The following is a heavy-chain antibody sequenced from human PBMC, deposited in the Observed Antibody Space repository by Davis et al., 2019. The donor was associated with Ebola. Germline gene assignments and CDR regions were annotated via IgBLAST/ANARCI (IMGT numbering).Heavy chain of an antibody. J-gene: IGHJ6*04. CDR3: ARGVRGVIIDYGMDV. V-gene: IGHV3-33*08. CDR2: IWYDGSNK. D-gene: IGHD3-10*01. CDR1: GFTFSSYS. Sequence: GGSLRLSCAASGFTFSSYSMNWVRQAPGKGLEWVAVIWYDGSNKYYADSVKGRFTISRDNAKNSLYLQMNSLRAEDTAVYYCARGVRGVIIDYGMDVWGKGTTVTVSS.